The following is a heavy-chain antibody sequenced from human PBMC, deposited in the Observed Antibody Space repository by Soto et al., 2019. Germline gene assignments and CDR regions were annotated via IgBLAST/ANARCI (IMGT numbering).Heavy chain of an antibody. Sequence: HVQLQESGPGLVKPSETLSLTCTVSGGSISSISNHYCSWIRQTPGEGLGWIGYISKSGSTSYNPSLQSRVIISVHTSTKQVSLSLASVTAADTPGYYCTTQGFGNLHGLVDVWGQGTTVIVSS. CDR3: TTQGFGNLHGLVDV. D-gene: IGHD3-10*01. V-gene: IGHV4-4*09. CDR2: ISKSGST. J-gene: IGHJ6*02. CDR1: GGSISSISNHY.